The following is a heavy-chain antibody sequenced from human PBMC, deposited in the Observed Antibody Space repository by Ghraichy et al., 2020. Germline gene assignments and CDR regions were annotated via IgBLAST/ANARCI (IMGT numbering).Heavy chain of an antibody. CDR3: ARRHGYSGSMDY. D-gene: IGHD5-12*01. CDR2: AHSSGSA. V-gene: IGHV4-59*01. Sequence: SETPSLTCTVSGGSFTTFYWSWIRQPPGKGLQWIGFAHSSGSAYYNRSLKSRVTISVDTSQNQFSLRVTSLTAADTVVYYCARRHGYSGSMDYWGQGTLVSVSS. J-gene: IGHJ4*02. CDR1: GGSFTTFY.